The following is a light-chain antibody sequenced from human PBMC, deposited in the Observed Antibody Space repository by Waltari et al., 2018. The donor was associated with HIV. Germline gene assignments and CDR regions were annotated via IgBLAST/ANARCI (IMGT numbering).Light chain of an antibody. CDR2: GVF. CDR1: TSDLGLYNF. CDR3: TSFTSNYAVI. J-gene: IGLJ2*01. Sequence: QSALTQPASVSGSPGQSITISCTGSTSDLGLYNFISWYQKHPGGVRKVIIYGVFSLPSGVSSRFSGSKSGNTASLTISGLQTEDEADYYCTSFTSNYAVIFGGGTKVTVL. V-gene: IGLV2-14*01.